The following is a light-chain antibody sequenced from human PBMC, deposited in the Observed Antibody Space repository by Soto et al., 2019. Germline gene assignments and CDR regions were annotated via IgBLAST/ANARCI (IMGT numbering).Light chain of an antibody. J-gene: IGLJ1*01. CDR3: GSWDSSLSAYV. CDR2: DDD. Sequence: QSVLTQPPSVSAAPGQKVTISCSGSSSNIGGNSVSWYQQFPGTAPKLLIYDDDKRPSGIPDRFSGSKSGTSATLGITGFQTGDEADYYCGSWDSSLSAYVFATGTTVT. CDR1: SSNIGGNS. V-gene: IGLV1-51*01.